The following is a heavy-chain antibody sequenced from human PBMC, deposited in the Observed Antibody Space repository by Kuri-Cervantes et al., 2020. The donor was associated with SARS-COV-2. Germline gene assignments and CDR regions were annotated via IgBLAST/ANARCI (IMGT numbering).Heavy chain of an antibody. V-gene: IGHV3-30-3*01. D-gene: IGHD3-10*02. Sequence: GESLKISCAASGFTFSSYAMHWVRQAPGKGLEWVAVISYDGSNKYYADSVKGRFTISRDNSKNTLYLQMNSLRAEDTAVYYCARDGHVQLERRGRSYNYHYGMDVWGQGTTVTVSS. CDR3: ARDGHVQLERRGRSYNYHYGMDV. CDR2: ISYDGSNK. CDR1: GFTFSSYA. J-gene: IGHJ6*02.